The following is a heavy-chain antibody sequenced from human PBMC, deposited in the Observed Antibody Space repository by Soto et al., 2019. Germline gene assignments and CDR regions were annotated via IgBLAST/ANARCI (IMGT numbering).Heavy chain of an antibody. CDR2: ISSGSSDT. J-gene: IGHJ4*02. Sequence: GGSLRLSCVGSGFSFRKYAMNWVRQVPGKGLEWVASISSGSSDTWYADSVKGRFIISRDNAQNSLFLQMNTLRPEDTAMYYCARVAYWGPGTQVTVSS. V-gene: IGHV3-21*01. CDR1: GFSFRKYA. CDR3: ARVAY.